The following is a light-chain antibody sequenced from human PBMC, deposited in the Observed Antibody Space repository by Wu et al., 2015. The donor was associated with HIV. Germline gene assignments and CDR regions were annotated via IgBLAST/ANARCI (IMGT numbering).Light chain of an antibody. CDR3: QQYNNWPPI. CDR1: QSVSSN. V-gene: IGKV3-15*01. Sequence: ETVMTQSPATLSVSAGERATLSCRASQSVSSNLVWYQEKPGQAPRLLIYGASTRATGIPARFSGSGSGTEFTLTISSLQSEDFAVYYCQQYNNWPPIFGQGTKLEIK. J-gene: IGKJ2*01. CDR2: GAS.